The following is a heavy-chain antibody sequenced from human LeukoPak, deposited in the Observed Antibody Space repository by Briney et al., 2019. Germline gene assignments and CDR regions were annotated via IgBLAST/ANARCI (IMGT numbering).Heavy chain of an antibody. Sequence: GGSLRLSCAASGFTFSSYSMNWDRQAPGKGLEWVSSISSSSSYIYYADSVKGRFTISRDNAKNSLYLQMNSLRAEDTAVYYCARGITYYYDSSGYYYGYWGQGTLVTVSS. CDR3: ARGITYYYDSSGYYYGY. CDR2: ISSSSSYI. D-gene: IGHD3-22*01. V-gene: IGHV3-21*01. CDR1: GFTFSSYS. J-gene: IGHJ4*02.